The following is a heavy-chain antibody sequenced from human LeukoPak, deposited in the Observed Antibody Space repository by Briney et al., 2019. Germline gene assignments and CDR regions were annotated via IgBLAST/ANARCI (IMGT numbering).Heavy chain of an antibody. CDR3: ARRSEFGVLYYMDI. Sequence: GGSLRLSCVASGFTFSSYSMNWVRQAPGKGLEWVSYISGSSGTIYYADSVKGRFTISSDNAKNSLYLQMLSLRAEDTAVYYCARRSEFGVLYYMDIWGKGTTVTVSS. V-gene: IGHV3-48*01. CDR1: GFTFSSYS. J-gene: IGHJ6*03. CDR2: ISGSSGTI. D-gene: IGHD3-16*01.